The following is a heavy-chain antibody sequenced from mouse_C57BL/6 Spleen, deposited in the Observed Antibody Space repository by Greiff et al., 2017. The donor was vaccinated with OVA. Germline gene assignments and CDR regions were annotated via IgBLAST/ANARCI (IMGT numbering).Heavy chain of an antibody. Sequence: QVQLKQPGAELVRPGSSVKLSCKASGYTFTSYWMHWVKQRPIQGLEWIGNIDPSDSETHYNQKFKDKATLTVDKSSSTAYMQLSSLTSEDAAVYYCAREGYYGSRFDYWGQGTTLTVSS. V-gene: IGHV1-52*01. CDR1: GYTFTSYW. CDR3: AREGYYGSRFDY. CDR2: IDPSDSET. J-gene: IGHJ2*01. D-gene: IGHD1-1*01.